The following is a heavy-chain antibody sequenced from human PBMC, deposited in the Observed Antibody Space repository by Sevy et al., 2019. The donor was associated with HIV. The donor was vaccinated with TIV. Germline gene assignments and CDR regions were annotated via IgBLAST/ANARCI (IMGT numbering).Heavy chain of an antibody. Sequence: GGSLRLSCAASGFTFSSYTMNWVRQAPGKGLEWVSYISSYRTIYYADSVKGQFTISRDNAKNSLYLQMNSLRDEDTAVYFCAREAGVGPYYFDYWGQGTLVTVS. V-gene: IGHV3-48*02. CDR1: GFTFSSYT. CDR3: AREAGVGPYYFDY. D-gene: IGHD3-16*01. CDR2: ISSYRTI. J-gene: IGHJ4*02.